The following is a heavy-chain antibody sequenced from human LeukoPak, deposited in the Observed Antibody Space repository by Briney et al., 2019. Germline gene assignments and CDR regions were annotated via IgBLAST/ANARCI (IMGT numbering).Heavy chain of an antibody. CDR2: INAGNGNT. CDR1: GYTFTSYA. CDR3: ARSRDSSGYYQYYFDY. V-gene: IGHV1-3*01. J-gene: IGHJ4*02. Sequence: ASVKVSCKASGYTFTSYAMHWVRQAPGQRLEWMGWINAGNGNTKYSQKFQGRVTITRDTSASTAYMELSSLRSEDTAVYYCARSRDSSGYYQYYFDYWGQGTLVTVSS. D-gene: IGHD3-22*01.